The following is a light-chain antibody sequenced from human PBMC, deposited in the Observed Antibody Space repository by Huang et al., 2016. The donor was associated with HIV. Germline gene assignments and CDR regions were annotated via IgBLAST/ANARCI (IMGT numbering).Light chain of an antibody. Sequence: EIVLTQSPATLSVSPGERVTLSCRASQSVSNNLAWFQQKPGQAPRLLIYGAFTRATGIPARFSGSGSGTEFTLTISSLQSEDFAVYYCQQYNNWPPWTFGQGTKVEIK. CDR2: GAF. V-gene: IGKV3-15*01. CDR1: QSVSNN. CDR3: QQYNNWPPWT. J-gene: IGKJ1*01.